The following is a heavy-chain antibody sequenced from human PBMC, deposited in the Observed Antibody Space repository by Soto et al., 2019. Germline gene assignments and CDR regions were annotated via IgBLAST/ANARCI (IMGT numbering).Heavy chain of an antibody. V-gene: IGHV1-8*01. J-gene: IGHJ4*02. CDR2: MNPNSGHT. CDR3: ARTTRSGYSGAWSPFDY. Sequence: QVQLVQSGAEVAKPGASVKVSCKTSGYPFTSYDINWVRQATGQGLEWMGWMNPNSGHTGYAEKFLGRVTMTSHTSITTAYMELSSLRSDDTAAYYCARTTRSGYSGAWSPFDYWGQGTLVTVSS. CDR1: GYPFTSYD. D-gene: IGHD6-19*01.